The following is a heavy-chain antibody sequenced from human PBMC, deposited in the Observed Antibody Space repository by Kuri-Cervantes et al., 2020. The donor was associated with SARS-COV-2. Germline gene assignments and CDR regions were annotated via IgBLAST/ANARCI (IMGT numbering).Heavy chain of an antibody. CDR2: ISAYNGNT. Sequence: ASVKVSCKASGYTSTSYGISWVRQAPGQGLEWMGWISAYNGNTNYAQKLQGRVTMTTDTSTSTAYMELRSLRSDDTAVYYCASLLSNRGEYYFDYWGQGTLVTVSS. CDR3: ASLLSNRGEYYFDY. J-gene: IGHJ4*02. CDR1: GYTSTSYG. V-gene: IGHV1-18*01. D-gene: IGHD3-16*02.